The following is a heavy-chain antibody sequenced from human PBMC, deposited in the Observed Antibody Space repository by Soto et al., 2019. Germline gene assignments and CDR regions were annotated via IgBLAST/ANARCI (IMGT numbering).Heavy chain of an antibody. CDR3: ARDRITMVRGVIIKGGFDY. CDR1: GFTFSSYA. CDR2: ISYDGSNK. V-gene: IGHV3-30-3*01. Sequence: QVQLVESGGGVVQPGRSLRLSCAASGFTFSSYAMHWVRQAPGKGLEWVAVISYDGSNKYYADSVKGRFTISRDNSKNTLYLQMNSLRAEDTAVYYCARDRITMVRGVIIKGGFDYWGQGTLVTVSS. D-gene: IGHD3-10*01. J-gene: IGHJ4*02.